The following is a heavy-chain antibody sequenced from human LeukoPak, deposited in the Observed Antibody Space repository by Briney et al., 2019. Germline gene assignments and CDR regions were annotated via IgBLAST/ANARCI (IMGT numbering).Heavy chain of an antibody. V-gene: IGHV4-38-2*02. CDR2: IYHSGST. Sequence: SETLSLTCTVSGYPISSGYYWGWIRQPPGKGLEWIGSIYHSGSTYYNPSLKSRVTISVDTSKNQFSLKLSSVTAADTAVYYCARESYYSSSGSSWGQGTLVTVSS. D-gene: IGHD6-13*01. J-gene: IGHJ5*02. CDR3: ARESYYSSSGSS. CDR1: GYPISSGYY.